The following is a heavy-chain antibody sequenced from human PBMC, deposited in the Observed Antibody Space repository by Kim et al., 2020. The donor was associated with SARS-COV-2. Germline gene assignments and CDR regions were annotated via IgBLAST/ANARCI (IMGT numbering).Heavy chain of an antibody. CDR2: ST. J-gene: IGHJ4*02. Sequence: STNYADSVKGRFTVSRDNAKNTLYLQMNSLRAEDTAVYYCARAVRVSYEYWGQGTLVTVSS. CDR3: ARAVRVSYEY. D-gene: IGHD3-10*01. V-gene: IGHV3-74*01.